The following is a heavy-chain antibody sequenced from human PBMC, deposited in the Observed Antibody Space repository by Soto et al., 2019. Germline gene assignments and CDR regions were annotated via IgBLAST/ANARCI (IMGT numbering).Heavy chain of an antibody. CDR2: INPSGGNI. CDR3: GRDGGYQRFDY. V-gene: IGHV1-46*03. J-gene: IGHJ4*02. D-gene: IGHD2-2*01. CDR1: GYTFTTYY. Sequence: QVQLVQSGAEVKKPGASVKGSCKASGYTFTTYYIHWVRQAPGQGLEWMGIINPSGGNITYAQKFQGRVTLTRDTSTSTVYMELSSLRSEDTAVYYCGRDGGYQRFDYWGQGALVTVSP.